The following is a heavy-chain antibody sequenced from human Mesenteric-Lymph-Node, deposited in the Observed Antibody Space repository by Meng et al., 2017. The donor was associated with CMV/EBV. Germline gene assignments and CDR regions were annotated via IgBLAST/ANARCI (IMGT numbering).Heavy chain of an antibody. CDR1: GFTFSSYA. V-gene: IGHV3-23*01. CDR3: AKVDRDGYNLYYFDY. CDR2: ISGSGGST. D-gene: IGHD5-24*01. J-gene: IGHJ4*02. Sequence: GESLKISCAASGFTFSSYAMSWVRQAPGKGLEWVSAISGSGGSTYYADSVKGRFTISRDNSKNTLYLQMNSLRAEDTAVYYCAKVDRDGYNLYYFDYWGQGALVTVSS.